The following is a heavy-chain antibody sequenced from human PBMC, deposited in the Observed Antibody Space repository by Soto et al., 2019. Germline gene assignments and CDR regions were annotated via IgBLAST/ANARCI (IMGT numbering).Heavy chain of an antibody. D-gene: IGHD6-6*01. J-gene: IGHJ5*02. CDR3: ARGSRSIAARLYWFDP. CDR1: GYTFTSYG. V-gene: IGHV1-18*01. Sequence: QVQLVQSGAEVKKPGASVKVSCKASGYTFTSYGISWVRQAPGQGLEWMGWISAYNGNTNYAQKLRGRVTMTTDTSTSTAYQELRRLRSDDTAVYYCARGSRSIAARLYWFDPWGQGTLVTVSS. CDR2: ISAYNGNT.